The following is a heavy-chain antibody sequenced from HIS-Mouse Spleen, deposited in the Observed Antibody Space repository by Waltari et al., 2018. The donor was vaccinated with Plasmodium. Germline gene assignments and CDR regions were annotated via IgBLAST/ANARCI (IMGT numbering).Heavy chain of an antibody. CDR3: ARDGNEEHSVVVTAGWFDP. D-gene: IGHD2-21*02. J-gene: IGHJ5*02. V-gene: IGHV4-38-2*02. CDR1: GYSISTGYY. CDR2: IDHRGST. Sequence: QVQLQESGPGLVKPSETLSLTCTVSGYSISTGYYWGWIRQPPGKGLEGIGRIDHRGSTNYHPLLKSRVTIAVETSSSQCSRKLSSVTAADTAVDYCARDGNEEHSVVVTAGWFDPWGQGTLVTVSS.